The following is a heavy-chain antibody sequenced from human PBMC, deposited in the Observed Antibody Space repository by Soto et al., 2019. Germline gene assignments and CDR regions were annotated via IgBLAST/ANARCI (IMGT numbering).Heavy chain of an antibody. V-gene: IGHV4-31*03. Sequence: QVQLQESGPGLVKPSQTLSLTCTVSGGSISSGGYYWSWIRQHPGKGLEWIGYIYYSGSTYYNPSLKSRVTISVDTSKNQFSLKLSTVTAADTAVYYCARELRFGEDYYGMDVWGQGTTVTVSS. J-gene: IGHJ6*02. CDR1: GGSISSGGYY. CDR3: ARELRFGEDYYGMDV. CDR2: IYYSGST. D-gene: IGHD3-10*01.